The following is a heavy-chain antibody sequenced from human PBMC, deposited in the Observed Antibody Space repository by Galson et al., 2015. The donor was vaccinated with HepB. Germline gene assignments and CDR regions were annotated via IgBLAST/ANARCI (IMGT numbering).Heavy chain of an antibody. Sequence: SLRLSCAVSGFTVESYTLHWVRQAPGKGLQWVAFISYDGSNKYYSDSVEGRFTISRDNSKNTLSLQMNSLKADDTAVYYCAREKEKGYDQAIFDNWGQGTLVTVSS. CDR2: ISYDGSNK. V-gene: IGHV3-30*04. J-gene: IGHJ4*02. CDR3: AREKEKGYDQAIFDN. D-gene: IGHD5-12*01. CDR1: GFTVESYT.